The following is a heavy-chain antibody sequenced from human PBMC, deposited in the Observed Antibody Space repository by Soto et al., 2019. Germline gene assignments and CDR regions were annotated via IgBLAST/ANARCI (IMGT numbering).Heavy chain of an antibody. CDR2: IIPIFGTA. CDR1: GGTFSSYA. Sequence: GASVKVSCKSSGGTFSSYAISWVRQAPGQGLEWMGGIIPIFGTANYAQKFQGRVTITADEPTSTAYMELSSLRSEDTAVYYCATILGYCSGGSCNPFDPWGQGTLVTVSS. D-gene: IGHD2-15*01. CDR3: ATILGYCSGGSCNPFDP. J-gene: IGHJ5*02. V-gene: IGHV1-69*13.